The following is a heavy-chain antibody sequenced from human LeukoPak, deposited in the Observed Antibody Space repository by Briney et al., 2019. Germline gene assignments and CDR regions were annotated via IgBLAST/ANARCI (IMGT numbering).Heavy chain of an antibody. V-gene: IGHV3-23*01. D-gene: IGHD3-22*01. CDR2: ISGSGGST. CDR1: GFTFSSYA. J-gene: IGHJ4*02. Sequence: GGSLRLSCAASGFTFSSYAMSWVRQAPGKGLEWVSAISGSGGSTYYADSGKGRFTISRDNSKNTLYLQMNSLRAEDTAVYYCARTRTSSGYYYFDYWGQGTLVTVSS. CDR3: ARTRTSSGYYYFDY.